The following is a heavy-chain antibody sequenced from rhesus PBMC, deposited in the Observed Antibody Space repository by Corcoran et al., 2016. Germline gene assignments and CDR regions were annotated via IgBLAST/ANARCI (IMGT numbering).Heavy chain of an antibody. CDR2: IGGSSGST. CDR1: GYSISSGYG. Sequence: QVQLQESGPGLVKPSETLSLTCAVSGYSISSGYGWSWIRQPPGKGLEWIGYIGGSSGSTNYNPSLKSRVTISIDTSKNQFSLKLSSVTVADTAVYYCASVWDEYLDYWGQGVLVTVSS. J-gene: IGHJ4*01. D-gene: IGHD3-34*01. V-gene: IGHV4-127*01. CDR3: ASVWDEYLDY.